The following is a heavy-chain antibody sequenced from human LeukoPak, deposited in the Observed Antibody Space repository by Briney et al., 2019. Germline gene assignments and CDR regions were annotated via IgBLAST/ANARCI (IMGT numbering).Heavy chain of an antibody. CDR3: ATDFYDST. D-gene: IGHD3-22*01. Sequence: GGSLRLSCAMSGSTFSNAWMNWVRRAPGKGLEWVGRIRSNSDGGTIDYAAPVKGRFTLSRDDSKTTLYLQMNSLQTEDTAVYYCATDFYDSTWGQGTLVTVSS. CDR2: IRSNSDGGTI. J-gene: IGHJ5*02. V-gene: IGHV3-15*07. CDR1: GSTFSNAW.